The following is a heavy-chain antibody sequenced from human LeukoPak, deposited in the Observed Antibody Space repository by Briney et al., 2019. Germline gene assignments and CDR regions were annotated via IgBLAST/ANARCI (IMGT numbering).Heavy chain of an antibody. Sequence: SETLFLTCTVSDSSIRRYYWSWIRQAPGKGLEWIGSTHYTEGSTFNPSLKSRVTFSTDTFKNQFFPQLTSVTAADTAIYYCARRYQYDKSGHYYDDFWGQGTLVTVSS. J-gene: IGHJ4*02. CDR3: ARRYQYDKSGHYYDDF. CDR2: THYTEGS. CDR1: DSSIRRYY. D-gene: IGHD3-22*01. V-gene: IGHV4-59*08.